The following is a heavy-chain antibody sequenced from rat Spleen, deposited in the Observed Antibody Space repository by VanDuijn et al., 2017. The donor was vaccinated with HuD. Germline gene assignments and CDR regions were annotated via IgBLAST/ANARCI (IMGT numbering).Heavy chain of an antibody. Sequence: EVQLVESGGGLVQPGRSLKLSCVASGFTFSSYWMYWIRQAPGKGLEWVSSISNGGGNTYYRDSVKGLFTISRDNAKSTLYLQMDSLRAEDTATYYCARPDYSRFDYWGQGVMVTVSS. CDR2: ISNGGGNT. D-gene: IGHD1-2*01. CDR1: GFTFSSYW. V-gene: IGHV5-31*01. J-gene: IGHJ2*01. CDR3: ARPDYSRFDY.